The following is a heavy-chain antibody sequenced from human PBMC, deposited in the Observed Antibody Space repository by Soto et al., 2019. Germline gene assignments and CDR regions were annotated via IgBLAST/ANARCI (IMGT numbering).Heavy chain of an antibody. CDR3: AREAYCSSTSCFRSYYYYGMDV. J-gene: IGHJ6*02. Sequence: PGGSLRLSCAASGFTFSSYGMHWVRQAPGKGLEWVAVIWYDGSNKYYADSVKGRFTISRDNSKNTLYLQMNSLRAEDTAVYYCAREAYCSSTSCFRSYYYYGMDVWGQGTTVTVSS. CDR1: GFTFSSYG. D-gene: IGHD2-2*01. V-gene: IGHV3-33*01. CDR2: IWYDGSNK.